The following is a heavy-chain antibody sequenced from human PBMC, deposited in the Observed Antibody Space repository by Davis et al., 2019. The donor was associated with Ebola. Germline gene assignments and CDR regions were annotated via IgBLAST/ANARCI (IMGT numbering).Heavy chain of an antibody. CDR3: TRRYDYIWGSYPYDY. V-gene: IGHV3-73*01. D-gene: IGHD3-16*02. CDR2: IRSKANSYAT. J-gene: IGHJ4*02. CDR1: GFTFSNAW. Sequence: GESLKISCAASGFTFSNAWMSWVRQAPGKGLEWVGRIRSKANSYATAYAASVKGRFTISRDDSKNTAYLQMNSLKTEDTAVYYCTRRYDYIWGSYPYDYWGQGTLVTVSS.